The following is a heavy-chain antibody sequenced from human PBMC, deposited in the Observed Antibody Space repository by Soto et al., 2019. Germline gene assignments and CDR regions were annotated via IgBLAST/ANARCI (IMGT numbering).Heavy chain of an antibody. V-gene: IGHV3-23*01. CDR1: GFSFSNYA. J-gene: IGHJ4*02. D-gene: IGHD4-17*01. Sequence: EVQLLESGGGLVQPGGSLRLSCEASGFSFSNYALSWVRQSPGKGLEWVSTFSAGGRAYYADSVKGRFTIAKDTSKNTLHLQASSLRAEDTAVYYCAKESMPGHYGDTLFDYWGQGTRVTVSS. CDR3: AKESMPGHYGDTLFDY. CDR2: FSAGGRA.